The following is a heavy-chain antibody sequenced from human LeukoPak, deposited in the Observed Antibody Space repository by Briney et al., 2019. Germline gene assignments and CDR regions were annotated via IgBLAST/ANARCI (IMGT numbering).Heavy chain of an antibody. CDR1: EYNFINYW. Sequence: GESLKISCKGSEYNFINYWIGWVRQMPGKGLEWMGIIQPGDSGTRYSPSFQGQVTISADKSISTAFLQWNSLKAPDTAMYYCARWPRGATADYFDYWGQGTLVTVSS. J-gene: IGHJ4*02. D-gene: IGHD6-13*01. CDR2: IQPGDSGT. V-gene: IGHV5-51*01. CDR3: ARWPRGATADYFDY.